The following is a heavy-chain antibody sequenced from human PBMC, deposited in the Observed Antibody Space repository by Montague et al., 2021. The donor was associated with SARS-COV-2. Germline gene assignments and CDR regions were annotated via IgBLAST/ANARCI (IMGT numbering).Heavy chain of an antibody. CDR2: IYTSGTT. J-gene: IGHJ4*01. CDR1: GGSISSGSYY. Sequence: TLSLTRTVSGGSISSGSYYWSWIRQPAGKGLEWIGRIYTSGTTDYSFSLKSRVTISVDTYKNQFSLKLTSVTAADTAVYYCARAHSGSWAHLDNWGQGSLVTVSS. D-gene: IGHD5-12*01. V-gene: IGHV4-61*02. CDR3: ARAHSGSWAHLDN.